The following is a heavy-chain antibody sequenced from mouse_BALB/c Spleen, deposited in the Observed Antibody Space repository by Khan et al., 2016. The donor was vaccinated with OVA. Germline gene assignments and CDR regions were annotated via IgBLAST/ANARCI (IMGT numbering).Heavy chain of an antibody. CDR3: AIHGYGKGDAMDL. CDR2: ISNIGGNT. CDR1: GFTFSDYY. Sequence: EVELVESGGGLVQPGGSLKLSCVTSGFTFSDYYMYWFRQTPEKRLEWVAYISNIGGNTYYPDTVKGRFTISRDNARNTLYLQMSRLKSEDSAMYYCAIHGYGKGDAMDLWGQGTSVTVSS. D-gene: IGHD2-1*01. V-gene: IGHV5-12*02. J-gene: IGHJ4*01.